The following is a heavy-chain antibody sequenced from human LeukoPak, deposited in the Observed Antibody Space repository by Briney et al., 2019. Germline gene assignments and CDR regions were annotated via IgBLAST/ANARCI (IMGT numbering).Heavy chain of an antibody. CDR2: INVNSGGT. J-gene: IGHJ6*03. Sequence: ASVKVSCKASGYTFTDYFMHWVRQAPGQGLEWMGWINVNSGGTNYAQKFQGRVIMTRDTSTSTAYMELSRLRSDDPAIYYWARDYCGSSSCNYYYYMDVWGKGTTVTVSS. V-gene: IGHV1-2*02. CDR3: ARDYCGSSSCNYYYYMDV. CDR1: GYTFTDYF. D-gene: IGHD2-2*01.